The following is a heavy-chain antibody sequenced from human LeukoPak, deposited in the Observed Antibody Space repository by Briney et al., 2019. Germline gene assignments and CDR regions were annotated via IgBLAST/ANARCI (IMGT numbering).Heavy chain of an antibody. CDR3: ARDRRGSDTYHYFDY. CDR2: IRYDGSNK. V-gene: IGHV3-30*02. J-gene: IGHJ4*02. CDR1: GFIFSSYG. D-gene: IGHD3-10*01. Sequence: GGSLRLSCAASGFIFSSYGMHWVRQAPGKGLEWVAFIRYDGSNKFYADSVKGRFTISRDNSKNTLYLQMNSLRAEDTAVYYCARDRRGSDTYHYFDYWGQGTLVTVSS.